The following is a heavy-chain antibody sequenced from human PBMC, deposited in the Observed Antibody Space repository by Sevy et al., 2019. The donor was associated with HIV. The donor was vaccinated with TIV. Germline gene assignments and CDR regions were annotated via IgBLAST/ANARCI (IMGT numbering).Heavy chain of an antibody. CDR3: ARDRGEILRSAFKS. CDR1: GFTFSEFG. CDR2: ISHDGRNNK. J-gene: IGHJ5*02. Sequence: GGSLRLSCAASGFTFSEFGMHWVRQAPGKGLEWVAVISHDGRNNKYHADSVKGRFTISRDNSKNTLYLQMNSLRADDTAIYYCARDRGEILRSAFKSWGQGTLVTVSS. V-gene: IGHV3-30*04. D-gene: IGHD3-10*01.